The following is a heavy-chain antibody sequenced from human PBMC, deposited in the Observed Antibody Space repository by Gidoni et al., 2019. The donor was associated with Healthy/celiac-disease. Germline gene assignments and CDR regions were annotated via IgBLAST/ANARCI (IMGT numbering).Heavy chain of an antibody. D-gene: IGHD3-10*01. J-gene: IGHJ4*02. Sequence: DVQLLEFGGGLVKPGGSLRLSCAASGFTFSSYSMNWVRQAPGKGLGWVSSISSSSSYIYYADSVKGRFTISRDKAKNSLYLQMNSLRAEDTAVYYCATLTMVRGVISYFDYWGQGTLVTVSS. CDR2: ISSSSSYI. CDR3: ATLTMVRGVISYFDY. V-gene: IGHV3-21*01. CDR1: GFTFSSYS.